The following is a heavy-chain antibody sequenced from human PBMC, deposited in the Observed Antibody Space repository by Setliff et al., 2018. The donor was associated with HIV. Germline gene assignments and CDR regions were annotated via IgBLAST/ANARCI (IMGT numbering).Heavy chain of an antibody. CDR1: GYTFTSYY. Sequence: ASVKVSCKASGYTFTSYYMHWVRQAPGQGLEWMGIINPSGGSTSYAQKLQGRFTLTSDTSTDTVYMELRSLRSEDSAVYYCARVGGSGTYSTLDYWGQGTLVTVSS. V-gene: IGHV1-46*04. CDR3: ARVGGSGTYSTLDY. J-gene: IGHJ4*02. CDR2: INPSGGST. D-gene: IGHD3-10*01.